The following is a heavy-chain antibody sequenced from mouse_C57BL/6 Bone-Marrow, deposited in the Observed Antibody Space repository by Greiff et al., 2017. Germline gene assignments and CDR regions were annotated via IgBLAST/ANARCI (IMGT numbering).Heavy chain of an antibody. CDR1: GYTFTSYW. Sequence: QVQLKQPGAELVMPGASVKLSCKASGYTFTSYWMHWVKQRPGQGLEWIGEIDPSDSYTNYNQKFKGKSTLTVDKSSSTAYMQLSSLTSEDSAVYYCARACFYAMDYWGQGTSVTVSS. J-gene: IGHJ4*01. V-gene: IGHV1-69*01. CDR3: ARACFYAMDY. CDR2: IDPSDSYT.